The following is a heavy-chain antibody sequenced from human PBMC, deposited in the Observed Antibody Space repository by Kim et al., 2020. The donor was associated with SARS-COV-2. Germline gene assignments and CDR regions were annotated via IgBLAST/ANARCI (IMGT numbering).Heavy chain of an antibody. CDR1: GFTFSNYD. CDR2: ISATNGAT. Sequence: GGSLRLSCAASGFTFSNYDMSWVRQAPGKGLEWVSTISATNGATYYADSVRGRFTISRDNSRDTLYLQMNSLRAEDTALYYCAPLGYCSDVSCPHTDYWGRGTLLTVSS. V-gene: IGHV3-23*01. CDR3: APLGYCSDVSCPHTDY. D-gene: IGHD2-15*01. J-gene: IGHJ4*02.